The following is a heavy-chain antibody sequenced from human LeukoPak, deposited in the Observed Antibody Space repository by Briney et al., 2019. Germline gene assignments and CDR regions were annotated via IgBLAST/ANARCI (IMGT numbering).Heavy chain of an antibody. D-gene: IGHD3-10*01. CDR2: ISYSGST. CDR3: ARDTVNYGSGSFDAFDI. CDR1: GGSIRGYF. J-gene: IGHJ3*02. V-gene: IGHV4-59*12. Sequence: SETLSLTCTASGGSIRGYFWNLIRQPPGKRLEWIAYISYSGSTNYNPSLKSRVTISVDTSKNQFSLKLSSVAAADTAVYYCARDTVNYGSGSFDAFDIWGQGTMVTVSS.